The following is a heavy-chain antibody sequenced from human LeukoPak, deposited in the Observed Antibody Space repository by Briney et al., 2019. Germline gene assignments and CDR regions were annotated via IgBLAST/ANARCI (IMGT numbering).Heavy chain of an antibody. V-gene: IGHV3-23*01. CDR1: GFTFSSYA. CDR3: AKGGSSWYLYGMDV. CDR2: ISGSGGST. Sequence: GGSLRLSCAASGFTFSSYAMSWVRQAPGKGLEWVSAISGSGGSTYYADSVKGRFTISRDNSKNTLYLQMNCLRAEDTAVYYCAKGGSSWYLYGMDVWGQGTTVTVSS. D-gene: IGHD6-13*01. J-gene: IGHJ6*02.